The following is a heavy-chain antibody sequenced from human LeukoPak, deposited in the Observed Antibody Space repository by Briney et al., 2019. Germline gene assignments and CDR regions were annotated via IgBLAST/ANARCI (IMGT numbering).Heavy chain of an antibody. V-gene: IGHV3-23*01. J-gene: IGHJ4*02. CDR2: ISGGGDST. CDR3: AKKSVPNTPPTFDY. CDR1: GLTFSSYA. Sequence: PGGSLRLSCAASGLTFSSYAMNWVRQAPGKGLEWVSAISGGGDSTYYADSVRGRFTISRDNSKNTLYLQMNSLRAEDTAVYYCAKKSVPNTPPTFDYWGQGTLVTVSS. D-gene: IGHD2-2*02.